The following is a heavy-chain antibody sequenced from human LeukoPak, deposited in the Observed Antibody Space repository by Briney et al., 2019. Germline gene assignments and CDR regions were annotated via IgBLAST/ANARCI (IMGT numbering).Heavy chain of an antibody. V-gene: IGHV3-9*01. Sequence: PGRSLRLSCAASGFTFDDYAMHWVRQAPGKGLEWVSGISWNSGSIGYADSVKGRFTISRDNAKNSLYLQMNSLRAEGTALYYCAKDKNYYGSARGGGNWFDPWGQGTLVTVSS. CDR1: GFTFDDYA. J-gene: IGHJ5*02. CDR3: AKDKNYYGSARGGGNWFDP. D-gene: IGHD3-10*01. CDR2: ISWNSGSI.